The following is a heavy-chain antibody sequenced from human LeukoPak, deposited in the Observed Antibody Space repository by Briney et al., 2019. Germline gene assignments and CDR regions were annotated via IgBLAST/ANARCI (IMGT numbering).Heavy chain of an antibody. CDR3: ARRVRSADYRLDY. CDR2: ISPSGNT. CDR1: GGSFTIYS. D-gene: IGHD4-11*01. Sequence: SETLSLTCAVYGGSFTIYSWTWIRQPPGKSLEWVGEISPSGNTQYNPSLRSRVTISLDASKSQFYLKLNSVTAADTAVYYCARRVRSADYRLDYWGQGTLVTVSS. J-gene: IGHJ4*02. V-gene: IGHV4-34*01.